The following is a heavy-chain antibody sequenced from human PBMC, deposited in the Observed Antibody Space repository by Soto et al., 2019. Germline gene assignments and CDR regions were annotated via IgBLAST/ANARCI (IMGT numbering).Heavy chain of an antibody. D-gene: IGHD6-19*01. J-gene: IGHJ4*02. CDR1: GFTFSSYA. CDR2: ISGSGGST. V-gene: IGHV3-23*01. CDR3: ARRSSGWYFDY. Sequence: EVQLLESGGGLVQPGGSLRLSCAASGFTFSSYAMSWVRQAPGKGLEWVSVISGSGGSTYYADSVKGRFTISRDNSKNTLYVQMNGLRAEDTAVYYCARRSSGWYFDYWGQGTLVTVSS.